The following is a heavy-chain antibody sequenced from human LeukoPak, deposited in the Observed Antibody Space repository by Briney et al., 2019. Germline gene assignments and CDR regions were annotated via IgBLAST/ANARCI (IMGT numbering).Heavy chain of an antibody. CDR1: AFAFSSYS. CDR2: ISSSGSTI. Sequence: GGSLRLSCAASAFAFSSYSMNWVRQAPGKGLEWVSYISSSGSTIYYADSVKGRFTISRDNAKNSLYLQMNSLRAEDTAVYYCARDGETHYYYYMDVWGKGTTVTISS. CDR3: ARDGETHYYYYMDV. V-gene: IGHV3-48*04. D-gene: IGHD3-10*01. J-gene: IGHJ6*03.